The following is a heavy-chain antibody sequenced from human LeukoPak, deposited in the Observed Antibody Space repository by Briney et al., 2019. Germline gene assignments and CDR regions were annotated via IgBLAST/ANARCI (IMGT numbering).Heavy chain of an antibody. CDR2: ISGSSGNI. J-gene: IGHJ4*02. D-gene: IGHD1-26*01. CDR1: GFTFSSYG. V-gene: IGHV3-23*01. Sequence: GGTLRLSCEASGFTFSSYGITWVRQAPGKGLEWVSGISGSSGNIYYADSVKGRFTISRDNSKNTLYLQMNSLRAEDTAVYYCAKLREWELPDLFDYWGQGTLVTVSS. CDR3: AKLREWELPDLFDY.